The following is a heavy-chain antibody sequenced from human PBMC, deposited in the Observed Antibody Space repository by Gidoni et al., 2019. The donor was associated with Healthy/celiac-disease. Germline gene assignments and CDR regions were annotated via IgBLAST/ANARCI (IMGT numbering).Heavy chain of an antibody. J-gene: IGHJ6*02. CDR1: GFTFSSYS. CDR3: ARVTLQSHLYYYYYYGMDV. Sequence: EVQLVESGGGLVKPGGSLRLSCAASGFTFSSYSLNWVRQAPGKGLEWVSSISISSSYIYYADSVKGRFTISRDNAKNSLYLQMNSLRAEDTAVYYCARVTLQSHLYYYYYYGMDVWGQGTTVTVSS. V-gene: IGHV3-21*01. CDR2: ISISSSYI. D-gene: IGHD4-4*01.